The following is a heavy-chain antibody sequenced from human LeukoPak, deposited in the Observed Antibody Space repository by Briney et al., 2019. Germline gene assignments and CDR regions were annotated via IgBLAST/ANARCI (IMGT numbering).Heavy chain of an antibody. J-gene: IGHJ4*02. V-gene: IGHV3-9*01. CDR2: ISWNSGSI. CDR3: AKVARTYYYDSSGYYGFDY. D-gene: IGHD3-22*01. CDR1: GFSFDEHA. Sequence: PGGSLRLSCAASGFSFDEHAMQWVRQAPGKGLEWVSGISWNSGSIGYADSVKGRFTISRDNAKNSLYLQMNSLRAEDTALYYCAKVARTYYYDSSGYYGFDYWGQGTLVTVSS.